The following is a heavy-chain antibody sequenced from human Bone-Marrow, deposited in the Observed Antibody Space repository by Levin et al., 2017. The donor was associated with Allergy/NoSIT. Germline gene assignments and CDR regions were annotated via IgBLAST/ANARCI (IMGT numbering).Heavy chain of an antibody. CDR3: AASDTSWFYFDH. CDR1: GFTFSSCS. D-gene: IGHD2-2*01. J-gene: IGHJ4*02. CDR2: ISRSSSTV. Sequence: GESLEISCAASGFTFSSCSMHWVRQAPGKGLEWISYISRSSSTVFYGDSVRGRFIVSRDNADNLLYLQMDSLRGEDTATYYCAASDTSWFYFDHWGQGTLVTVSS. V-gene: IGHV3-48*01.